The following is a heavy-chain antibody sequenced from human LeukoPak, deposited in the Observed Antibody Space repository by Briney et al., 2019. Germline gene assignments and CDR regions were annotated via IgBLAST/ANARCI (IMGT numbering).Heavy chain of an antibody. CDR1: GYSISSGYY. V-gene: IGHV4-38-2*02. J-gene: IGHJ4*02. Sequence: SETLSLTCTVSGYSISSGYYWGWIRQPPGKGLEWIGSIYHSGSTYYNPSLKSRVTISVDTSKNQFSLKLSSVTAGDTAVYYCARDHDSSSWYSDYWGQRTLVSVSS. D-gene: IGHD6-13*01. CDR2: IYHSGST. CDR3: ARDHDSSSWYSDY.